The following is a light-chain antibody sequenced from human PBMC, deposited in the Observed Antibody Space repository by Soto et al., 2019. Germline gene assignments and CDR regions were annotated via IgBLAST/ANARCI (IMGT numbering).Light chain of an antibody. CDR2: GAS. Sequence: EIVMTQSPATLSVSPGERATLSCRASQSVSSNLAWYQQKPGQAPRLLIYGASTRATGIPARFSGSGSGTEFTLTISSLQSEDFAXXYCXXXNNWPPYTFGQGTKLEIK. CDR3: XXXNNWPPYT. CDR1: QSVSSN. J-gene: IGKJ2*01. V-gene: IGKV3-15*01.